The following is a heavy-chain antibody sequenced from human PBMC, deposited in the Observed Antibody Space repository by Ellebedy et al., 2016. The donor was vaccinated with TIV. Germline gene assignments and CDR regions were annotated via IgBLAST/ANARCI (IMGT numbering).Heavy chain of an antibody. CDR3: AREYSGRYLGGMDV. Sequence: AASVKVSCKASGYTFTSYGISWVRQAPGQGLEWMGWISAYNGNTNYAHKLQGRVTMTTDTSTSTAYMELRSLRSDDTAGYYCAREYSGRYLGGMDVWGQGTTVTVSS. V-gene: IGHV1-18*01. D-gene: IGHD1-26*01. CDR1: GYTFTSYG. CDR2: ISAYNGNT. J-gene: IGHJ6*02.